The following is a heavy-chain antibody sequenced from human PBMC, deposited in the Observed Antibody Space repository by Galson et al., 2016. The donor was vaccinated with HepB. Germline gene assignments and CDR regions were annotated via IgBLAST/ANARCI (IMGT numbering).Heavy chain of an antibody. Sequence: SVKVSCKASGYTFISSPISWVRQAPGQGLEWMGWINTDTGDTVSAQKLQGRVTMTTDTSTDTAYMELTRLRSDDTAVYYCARSGHCSGGACYNSYGMDVWGQGTSVTVSS. D-gene: IGHD2-15*01. CDR1: GYTFISSP. CDR2: INTDTGDT. V-gene: IGHV1-18*04. CDR3: ARSGHCSGGACYNSYGMDV. J-gene: IGHJ6*02.